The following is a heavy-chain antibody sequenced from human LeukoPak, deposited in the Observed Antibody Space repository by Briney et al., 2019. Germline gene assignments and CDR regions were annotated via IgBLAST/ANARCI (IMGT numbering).Heavy chain of an antibody. V-gene: IGHV3-23*01. CDR3: AKTVVPAAIEYYFDY. Sequence: GALRLSCAASGFTFSSYAMSWVRRAPGKGLEWVSAISGSGGSTYYADSVKGRFTISRDNSKKTLYLQMNSLRAEDTAVYYCAKTVVPAAIEYYFDYWGQGTLVTVSS. J-gene: IGHJ4*02. CDR1: GFTFSSYA. D-gene: IGHD2-2*01. CDR2: ISGSGGST.